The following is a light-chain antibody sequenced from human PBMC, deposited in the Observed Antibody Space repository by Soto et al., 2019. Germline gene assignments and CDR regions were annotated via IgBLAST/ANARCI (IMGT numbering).Light chain of an antibody. CDR2: DVS. J-gene: IGLJ1*01. V-gene: IGLV2-14*03. CDR1: SSDVGSYNS. Sequence: QSALAQPASVSGSPGQSIAISCTGTSSDVGSYNSVSWYQQYPGKAPTLMIHDVSDRPSGVSNRFSGSKSGNTASLTISGLQAEFDADYYCSSYSGGYNEVFGTGNNVTVL. CDR3: SSYSGGYNEV.